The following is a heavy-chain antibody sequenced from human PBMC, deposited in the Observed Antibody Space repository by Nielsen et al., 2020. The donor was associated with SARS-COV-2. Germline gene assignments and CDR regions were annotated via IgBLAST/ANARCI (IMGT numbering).Heavy chain of an antibody. D-gene: IGHD6-13*01. CDR2: INSDGSST. J-gene: IGHJ6*02. V-gene: IGHV3-74*01. CDR1: GFTFSSYW. Sequence: GESLKISCAASGFTFSSYWMHWVRQAPGKGLVWVSRINSDGSSTSYADSVKGRFTISRDNAKNTLYLQMNSLRAEDTAVYYCARSRYSSSWYGVNYYGMDVWGQGTTVTVSS. CDR3: ARSRYSSSWYGVNYYGMDV.